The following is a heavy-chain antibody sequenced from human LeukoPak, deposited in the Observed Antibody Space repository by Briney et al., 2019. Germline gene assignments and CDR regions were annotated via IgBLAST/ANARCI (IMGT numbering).Heavy chain of an antibody. CDR3: ARASDSSGYGYFDY. V-gene: IGHV4-59*01. J-gene: IGHJ4*02. Sequence: SETLSLTCNVSGGSISSYYWSWIRQPPGKGLEWIGYIYYSGSTNYNPSLKSRVTISVDTSKNQFSLKLSSVTAADTAVYYCARASDSSGYGYFDYWGQGTLVTVSS. CDR2: IYYSGST. D-gene: IGHD3-22*01. CDR1: GGSISSYY.